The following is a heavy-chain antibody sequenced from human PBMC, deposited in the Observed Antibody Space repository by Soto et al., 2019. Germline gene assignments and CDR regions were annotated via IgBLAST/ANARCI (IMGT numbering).Heavy chain of an antibody. Sequence: GGSLRLSCAASGFTFSSYSMNWVRQAPGKGLEWVSSISSSSSYIYYADSVKGRFTISRDNAKNSLYLQMNSLRAEDTAVYYCPRSGAFGGVIVPDAFDIWGQGTMVTVS. D-gene: IGHD3-16*02. CDR3: PRSGAFGGVIVPDAFDI. CDR1: GFTFSSYS. J-gene: IGHJ3*02. CDR2: ISSSSSYI. V-gene: IGHV3-21*01.